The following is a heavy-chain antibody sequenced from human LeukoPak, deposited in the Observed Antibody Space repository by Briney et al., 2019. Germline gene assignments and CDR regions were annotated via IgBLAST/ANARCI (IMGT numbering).Heavy chain of an antibody. Sequence: GRSLRLSCAASGFTFSSYAMHWVRQAPGKGLEWVAVISYDGSNKYYADSVKGRFTISRDNSKNTLYLQMNSLRAEDTAVYYCARGRSPYCPNGVCYDPDYWGQGTLVTVSS. V-gene: IGHV3-30-3*01. CDR2: ISYDGSNK. J-gene: IGHJ4*02. CDR1: GFTFSSYA. D-gene: IGHD2-8*01. CDR3: ARGRSPYCPNGVCYDPDY.